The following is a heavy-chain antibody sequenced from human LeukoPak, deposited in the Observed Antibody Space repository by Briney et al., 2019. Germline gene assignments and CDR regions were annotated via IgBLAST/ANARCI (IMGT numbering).Heavy chain of an antibody. CDR1: GYSINSGFY. CDR3: ARGVGLTQGGAFDF. V-gene: IGHV4-38-2*02. CDR2: IYHSGST. Sequence: SETLSLTCTVSGYSINSGFYWGWIRQPPGKGLEWIGSIYHSGSTHYKSSLKSRVTVSVDTSKNQLSLKLTSVTAADTAVYYCARGVGLTQGGAFDFWGQGTLVTVSS. J-gene: IGHJ4*02. D-gene: IGHD3-16*01.